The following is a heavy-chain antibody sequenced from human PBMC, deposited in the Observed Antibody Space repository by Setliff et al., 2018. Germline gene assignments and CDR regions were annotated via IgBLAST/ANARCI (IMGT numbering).Heavy chain of an antibody. CDR2: VYYSGTT. J-gene: IGHJ2*01. V-gene: IGHV4-59*01. Sequence: PSETLSLTCTVSGGSISTYYWSWIRQTPVKGLEWIGYVYYSGTTNYNPLFKSRVTISVDRPKNQFSLKLSSVTAADTGVYYCARHHAQYYSDSSGYFYEDWYFDLWGRGTLVTVSS. CDR1: GGSISTYY. D-gene: IGHD3-22*01. CDR3: ARHHAQYYSDSSGYFYEDWYFDL.